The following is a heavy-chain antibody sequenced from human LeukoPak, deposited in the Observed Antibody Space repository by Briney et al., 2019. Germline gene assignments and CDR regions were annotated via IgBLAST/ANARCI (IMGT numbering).Heavy chain of an antibody. Sequence: PGGSLRLSCAASGFTFSSYGMHWVRQAPGKGLEWVSSISSSSSYIYYTDSVKGRFTISRDNAKNSLYLQMNSLRAEDTAVYYCARYYYDSSGAWFDPWGQGTLVTVSS. D-gene: IGHD3-22*01. V-gene: IGHV3-21*01. CDR3: ARYYYDSSGAWFDP. CDR2: ISSSSSYI. J-gene: IGHJ5*02. CDR1: GFTFSSYG.